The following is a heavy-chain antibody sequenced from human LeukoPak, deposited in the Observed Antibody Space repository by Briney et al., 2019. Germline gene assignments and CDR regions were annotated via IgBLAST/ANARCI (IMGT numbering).Heavy chain of an antibody. CDR2: IIPILGIA. CDR1: GGTFSSYA. Sequence: GASVKVSYKASGGTFSSYAISWVRQAPGQGLEWMGRIIPILGIANYAQKFQGRVTITADKSTSTAYMELSSLRSEDTAVYYCARDLIAARPYYYMDVWGKGTTVTVSS. D-gene: IGHD6-6*01. CDR3: ARDLIAARPYYYMDV. J-gene: IGHJ6*03. V-gene: IGHV1-69*04.